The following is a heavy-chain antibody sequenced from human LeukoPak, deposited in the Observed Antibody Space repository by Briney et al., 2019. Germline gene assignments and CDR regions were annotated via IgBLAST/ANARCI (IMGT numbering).Heavy chain of an antibody. J-gene: IGHJ4*02. CDR2: IYYSGST. V-gene: IGHV4-39*07. CDR1: GGSISSSRYY. CDR3: ARHRHITMVRGVTPLDY. Sequence: SETLSLTCTVSGGSISSSRYYWGWIRQPPGKGLEWIGSIYYSGSTYYNPSLKSRVTISVDTSKNQFSLKLSSVTAADTAVYYCARHRHITMVRGVTPLDYWGQGTLVTVSS. D-gene: IGHD3-10*01.